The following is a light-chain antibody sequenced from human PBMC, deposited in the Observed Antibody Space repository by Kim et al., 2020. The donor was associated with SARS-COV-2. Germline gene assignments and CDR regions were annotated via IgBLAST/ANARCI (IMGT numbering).Light chain of an antibody. V-gene: IGLV7-46*01. CDR1: RGPVTIGHY. Sequence: PGETVMLTSGSSRGPVTIGHYPSWSQPKPGQAPSSLIYDTRDKHSCTPARFSGSLRGGKAALTLSGAQPEDEADYYCLLTYSGARVFGGGTKVTVL. CDR3: LLTYSGARV. CDR2: DTR. J-gene: IGLJ3*02.